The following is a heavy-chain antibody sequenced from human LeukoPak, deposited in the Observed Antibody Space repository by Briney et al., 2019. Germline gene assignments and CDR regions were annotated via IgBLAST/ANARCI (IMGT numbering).Heavy chain of an antibody. Sequence: GGSLRLSCAASGLTFSIHWMNWVRQAPGKGLEWVSYISGSGSTIYYADSVKGRFTISRDNAKNSLYLQMNSLRAEDTAVYYCAELGITMIGGVWGKGTTVTISS. CDR3: AELGITMIGGV. CDR2: ISGSGSTI. J-gene: IGHJ6*04. CDR1: GLTFSIHW. V-gene: IGHV3-48*04. D-gene: IGHD3-10*02.